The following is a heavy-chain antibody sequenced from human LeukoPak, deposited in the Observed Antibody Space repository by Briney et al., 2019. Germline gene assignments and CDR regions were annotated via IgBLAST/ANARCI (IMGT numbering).Heavy chain of an antibody. CDR2: ISYDGSNK. CDR1: GFTFSSYG. J-gene: IGHJ4*02. Sequence: PGGSLRLSCAASGFTFSSYGMHWVRQAPGKGLEWVAVISYDGSNKYYADSVKGRFTISRDNSKNTLYLQMNSLRAEDTAVYYCAKDHTIWAGAYYFDYWGQGTLVTVSS. CDR3: AKDHTIWAGAYYFDY. V-gene: IGHV3-30*18. D-gene: IGHD3/OR15-3a*01.